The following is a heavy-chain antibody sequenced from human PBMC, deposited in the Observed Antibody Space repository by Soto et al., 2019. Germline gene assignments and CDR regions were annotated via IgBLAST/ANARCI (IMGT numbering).Heavy chain of an antibody. V-gene: IGHV4-31*03. CDR2: IYYSGST. Sequence: QVQLQESGPGLVKPSQTLSLTCTVSGGSISSGGYYWSWIRQHPGKGLEWIGYIYYSGSTYYNPSLKSRVTISVDTSKNQFSLKLSSVTAADTAVDYCARDKERHGWFDPWGQGTLVTVSS. CDR1: GGSISSGGYY. CDR3: ARDKERHGWFDP. J-gene: IGHJ5*02.